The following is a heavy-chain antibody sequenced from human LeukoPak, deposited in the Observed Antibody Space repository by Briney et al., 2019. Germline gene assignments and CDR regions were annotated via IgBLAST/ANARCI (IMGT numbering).Heavy chain of an antibody. CDR1: GYTSDFMKYG. J-gene: IGHJ4*02. D-gene: IGHD3-3*01. CDR3: ARELWSGNYNI. V-gene: IGHV1-18*01. Sequence: AAVKVSCKTSGYTSDFMKYGVAWVRHAPGQGLEWMGWINPDSGHANYAQKFQGRASMTTHTSTTTAYMELRSLRSEDTAIYYCARELWSGNYNIWGQGTLVSVSS. CDR2: INPDSGHA.